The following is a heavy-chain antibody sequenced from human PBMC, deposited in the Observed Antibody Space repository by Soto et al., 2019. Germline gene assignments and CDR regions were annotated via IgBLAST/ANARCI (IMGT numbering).Heavy chain of an antibody. CDR2: IYYSGST. CDR1: GGSISSSSYY. CDR3: ARDDYGDYYYYYGMDV. J-gene: IGHJ6*02. Sequence: PSETLSLTCTVSGGSISSSSYYWGWIRQPPGKGLEWIGSIYYSGSTYYNPSLKSRVTISVDTSKNQFSPKLSSVTATDTAVYYCARDDYGDYYYYYGMDVWGQGTRVTVSS. V-gene: IGHV4-39*01. D-gene: IGHD4-17*01.